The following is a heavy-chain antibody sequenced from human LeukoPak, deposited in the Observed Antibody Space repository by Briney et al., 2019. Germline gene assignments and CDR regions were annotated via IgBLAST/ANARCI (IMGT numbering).Heavy chain of an antibody. CDR1: GFLVNTNY. CDR2: IYADGNT. D-gene: IGHD6-19*01. Sequence: GSLRLSCAASGFLVNTNYMTWVRQAPGRGLEWVSFIYADGNTYYADSVKGRFTISRDNSKNTLYLQMNSLRAEDTAVYYCAKGGQWLPTRPSYMDVWGKGTTVTVSS. V-gene: IGHV3-53*05. J-gene: IGHJ6*03. CDR3: AKGGQWLPTRPSYMDV.